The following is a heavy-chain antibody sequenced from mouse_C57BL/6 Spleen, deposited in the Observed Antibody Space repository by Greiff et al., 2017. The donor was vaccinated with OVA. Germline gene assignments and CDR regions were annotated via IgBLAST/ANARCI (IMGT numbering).Heavy chain of an antibody. CDR1: GFTFPDYY. J-gene: IGHJ3*01. CDR2: IRNKANGYTT. V-gene: IGHV7-3*01. Sequence: EVKLVESGGGLVQPGGSLSLSCAASGFTFPDYYMSWVRQPPGKALEWLGFIRNKANGYTTEYSAHVKGGLTISRANTQGILYLQMNALRSEDSATYCCAKYRYGSSWFSYWGQGTLVTVSA. D-gene: IGHD1-1*01. CDR3: AKYRYGSSWFSY.